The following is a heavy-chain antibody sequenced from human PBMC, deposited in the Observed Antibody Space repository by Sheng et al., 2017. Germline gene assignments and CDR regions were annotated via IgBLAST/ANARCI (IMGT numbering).Heavy chain of an antibody. CDR2: IYYSGST. CDR3: ARVGYCSSTSCPWGAFDI. V-gene: IGHV4-59*12. J-gene: IGHJ3*02. CDR1: GGSISSYY. D-gene: IGHD2-2*01. Sequence: QVQLQESGPGLVKPSETLSLTCTVSGGSISSYYWSWIRQPPGKGLEWIGYIYYSGSTNYNPSLKSRVTISVDTSKNQFSLKLSSVTAADTAVYYCARVGYCSSTSCPWGAFDIWGQGTMVTSLQ.